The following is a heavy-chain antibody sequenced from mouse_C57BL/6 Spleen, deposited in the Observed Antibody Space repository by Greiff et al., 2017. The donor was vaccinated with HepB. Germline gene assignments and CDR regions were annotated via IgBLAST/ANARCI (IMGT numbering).Heavy chain of an antibody. CDR2: INPNYGNT. Sequence: VTLQQSGPELVKPGASVKISCTASGYSFTDYNMNWVKQSNGKSLEWIGLINPNYGNTSYNQNFKGKATLTVDQSSRTAYIQLNSRTSEDSAVNYCARKVYYSNYFDYWGQGTTLTVSS. CDR3: ARKVYYSNYFDY. J-gene: IGHJ2*01. CDR1: GYSFTDYN. V-gene: IGHV1-39*01. D-gene: IGHD2-5*01.